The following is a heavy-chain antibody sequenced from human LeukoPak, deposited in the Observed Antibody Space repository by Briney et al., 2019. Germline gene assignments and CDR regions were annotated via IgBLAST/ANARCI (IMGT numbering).Heavy chain of an antibody. CDR3: ARVSAEQVVTAILGRIDY. D-gene: IGHD2-21*02. CDR2: INTDGSST. CDR1: GFTFSSYW. J-gene: IGHJ4*01. Sequence: GGSLRLSCAASGFTFSSYWMHWVRQAPGKGLVWVSRINTDGSSTSYADSVKGRFTISRDNAKNTLYLQMNSLRAEDTAVYYCARVSAEQVVTAILGRIDYWGQGTLVTVSS. V-gene: IGHV3-74*01.